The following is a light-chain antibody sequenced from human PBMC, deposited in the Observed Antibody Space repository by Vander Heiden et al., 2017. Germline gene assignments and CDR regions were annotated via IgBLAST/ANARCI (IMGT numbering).Light chain of an antibody. CDR3: QQYNSYSPEVT. Sequence: DIQMTQSPSTLSASVGDRVTITCRASQSISSWLAWYQQKPGKAPKLLIYMASSLESGVPSRFSGSGSSTEFTLTISSLQPDDFATYYCQQYNSYSPEVTFGQGTKLEIK. CDR1: QSISSW. V-gene: IGKV1-5*03. CDR2: MAS. J-gene: IGKJ2*01.